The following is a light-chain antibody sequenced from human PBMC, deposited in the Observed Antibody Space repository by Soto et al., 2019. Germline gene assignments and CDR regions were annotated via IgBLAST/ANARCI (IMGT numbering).Light chain of an antibody. Sequence: QSALTQPASVSGSPGQSIAISCTGNSSDVGGYNYVSWYQQHPGKAPKLIIYDVSNRPSGVSNRLSRSKPGNTASLTISGLQAEDEADYYCSSYTSSSTVIFGGGTKLTVL. J-gene: IGLJ2*01. CDR3: SSYTSSSTVI. V-gene: IGLV2-14*03. CDR2: DVS. CDR1: SSDVGGYNY.